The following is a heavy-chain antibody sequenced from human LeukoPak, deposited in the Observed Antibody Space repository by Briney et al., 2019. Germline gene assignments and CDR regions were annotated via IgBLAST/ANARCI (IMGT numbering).Heavy chain of an antibody. CDR3: ARDLLGWELHYFDY. CDR1: GFTFSSYS. V-gene: IGHV3-21*01. J-gene: IGHJ4*02. Sequence: GGSLRLSCAASGFTFSSYSMNWVRQAPGKGLEWVSSISSSSSYIYYADSVKGRFTISRDNAKNSLYLQMDSLRAEDTAVYYCARDLLGWELHYFDYWGQGTLVTVSS. CDR2: ISSSSSYI. D-gene: IGHD1-26*01.